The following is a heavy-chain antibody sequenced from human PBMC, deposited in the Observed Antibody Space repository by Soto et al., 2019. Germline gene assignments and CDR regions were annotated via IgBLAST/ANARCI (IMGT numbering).Heavy chain of an antibody. CDR2: IKQDGSEK. D-gene: IGHD6-6*01. CDR3: ARDRRYYGMDV. CDR1: GFTFSSYW. Sequence: EVQLVESGGGLVQPGGSLRLSCAASGFTFSSYWMSWVRQAPGKGLEWVANIKQDGSEKYNVDTVKGRFTISRDNAKNSLYLQMHGLRRDDTAVYCCARDRRYYGMDVWGQGTTVTVSS. J-gene: IGHJ6*02. V-gene: IGHV3-7*03.